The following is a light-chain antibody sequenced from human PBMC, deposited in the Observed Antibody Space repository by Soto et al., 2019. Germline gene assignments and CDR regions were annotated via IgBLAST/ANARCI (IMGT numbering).Light chain of an antibody. V-gene: IGKV3-20*01. Sequence: EIVLTQSPGTLSLSPGERATLSCRASQSVSSSYLAWYQQKPGQAPRLLIYGASSRATGIPDRFSGSGSGTDFTRTISRLEPEDCAVYYCQQYGSSPVAFGQGTKVEIK. J-gene: IGKJ1*01. CDR1: QSVSSSY. CDR2: GAS. CDR3: QQYGSSPVA.